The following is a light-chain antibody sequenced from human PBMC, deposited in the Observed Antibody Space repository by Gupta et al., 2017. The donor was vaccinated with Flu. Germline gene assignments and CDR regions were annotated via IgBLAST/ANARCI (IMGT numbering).Light chain of an antibody. CDR2: DNN. J-gene: IGLJ2*01. CDR1: SSNIGNNY. V-gene: IGLV1-51*01. Sequence: KVTISCSGTSSNIGNNYVSWYQQLPGTAPKLLISDNNERPPGIPDRISASKSGTSATLVITGVQTGDEAEYYCATWDNSLSAGLFGGGTKLTVL. CDR3: ATWDNSLSAGL.